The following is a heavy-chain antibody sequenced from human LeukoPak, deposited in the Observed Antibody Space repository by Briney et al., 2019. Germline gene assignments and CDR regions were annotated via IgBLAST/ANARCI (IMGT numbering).Heavy chain of an antibody. V-gene: IGHV1-8*01. J-gene: IGHJ5*02. CDR3: ARGREILLWFGELQNWFDP. CDR1: GYTFTSYD. D-gene: IGHD3-10*01. Sequence: ASVKVSCKASGYTFTSYDINWVRQATGQGLEWMGWMNPNSGNTGYAQKFQGRVTMTRNTSISTAYMELSSLRSEDTAVYYCARGREILLWFGELQNWFDPWGQGTLVTVSS. CDR2: MNPNSGNT.